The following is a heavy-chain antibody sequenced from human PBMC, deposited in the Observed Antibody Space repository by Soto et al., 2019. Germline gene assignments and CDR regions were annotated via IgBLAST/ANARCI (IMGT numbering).Heavy chain of an antibody. D-gene: IGHD3-3*01. Sequence: SETLSLTCTVSGGSISSSSYYWGWIRQPPGKGLEWIGSIYYSGSTYYNPSLKSRVTISVDTSKNQFSLKLSSVTAADTAVYYCARSPKYDFWSGVPPDYWGQGTLVTVSS. V-gene: IGHV4-39*01. CDR2: IYYSGST. J-gene: IGHJ4*02. CDR3: ARSPKYDFWSGVPPDY. CDR1: GGSISSSSYY.